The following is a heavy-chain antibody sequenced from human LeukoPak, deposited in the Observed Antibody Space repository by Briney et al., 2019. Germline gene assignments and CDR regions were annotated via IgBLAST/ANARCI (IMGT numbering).Heavy chain of an antibody. Sequence: PSETLSLTCTVSGGSISSGGYYWNWIRQHRVRGLEWIGSIYYSGSTHTNPSRKSGLTISIKTSKNQFYLKLNSVTAADTALYYCARVRGINNWFDPWGQGTLVTVSS. D-gene: IGHD3-10*01. V-gene: IGHV4-31*03. CDR1: GGSISSGGYY. CDR3: ARVRGINNWFDP. J-gene: IGHJ5*02. CDR2: IYYSGST.